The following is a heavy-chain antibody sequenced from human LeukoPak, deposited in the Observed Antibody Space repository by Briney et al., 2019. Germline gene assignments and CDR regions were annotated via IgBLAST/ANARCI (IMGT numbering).Heavy chain of an antibody. CDR3: ARGSITMVRGVIGWFDP. CDR1: GGTFSSYA. V-gene: IGHV1-69*06. J-gene: IGHJ5*02. CDR2: IIPIFGTA. Sequence: ASVKVSCKASGGTFSSYAISWVRQAPGQGLEWMGGIIPIFGTANYAQKFQGRVTITADKSTSTAYMELSSLRSEDTAVYYCARGSITMVRGVIGWFDPWGQGTLVTVSS. D-gene: IGHD3-10*01.